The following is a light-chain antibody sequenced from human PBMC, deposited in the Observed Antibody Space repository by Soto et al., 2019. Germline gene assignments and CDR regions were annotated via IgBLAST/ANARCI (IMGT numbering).Light chain of an antibody. V-gene: IGLV2-23*01. CDR1: SSDVGTYNL. CDR3: CSYVGSRTSSYV. J-gene: IGLJ1*01. CDR2: EGS. Sequence: QSALTQPASVSGSPGQTITISCTGTSSDVGTYNLVSWYQQHPGKAPKLMIYEGSKRPSGVANRFSGSKSCNTASLTITGLQAEDEADYYCCSYVGSRTSSYVFGTGTKLTVL.